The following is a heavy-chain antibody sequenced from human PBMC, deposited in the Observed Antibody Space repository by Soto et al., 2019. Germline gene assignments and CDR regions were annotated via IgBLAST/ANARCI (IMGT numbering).Heavy chain of an antibody. D-gene: IGHD5-12*01. CDR1: GYTFTSYD. J-gene: IGHJ4*02. V-gene: IGHV1-8*01. CDR2: MNPNSGNT. Sequence: GASVKVSCKASGYTFTSYDINWVRQATGQGLEWMGWMNPNSGNTGYAQKFQGRVTMTRNTSISTAYMELRSLRSDDTAVYYCARDSGYDYHSAYYWGQGTLVTVSS. CDR3: ARDSGYDYHSAYY.